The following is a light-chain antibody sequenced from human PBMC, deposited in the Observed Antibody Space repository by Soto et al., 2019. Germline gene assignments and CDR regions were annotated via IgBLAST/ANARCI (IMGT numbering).Light chain of an antibody. J-gene: IGKJ4*01. Sequence: DIQMTQSPSTLSASDGDRVTITCRASQSISSWLAWYQQKPGKAPKLLIYDASSLESGVPSRFSGSGSGTEFTLTISSLQPDDFATYYCQQYNSYSPLTFAGGTKVDIK. CDR2: DAS. CDR3: QQYNSYSPLT. CDR1: QSISSW. V-gene: IGKV1-5*01.